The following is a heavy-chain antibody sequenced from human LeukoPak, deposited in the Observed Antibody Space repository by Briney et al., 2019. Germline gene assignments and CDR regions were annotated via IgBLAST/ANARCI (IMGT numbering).Heavy chain of an antibody. CDR2: INHSGST. Sequence: RSSETLSLTCTVSGYSISSSYSWGWVRQPPGKGLEWIGEINHSGSTNHNPSLKSRVTISVDTSKNQSSLKLSSVTAADTAVYYCARGRIQYGSRYNWFDPWGQGTLVTVSS. V-gene: IGHV4-38-2*02. D-gene: IGHD6-13*01. CDR3: ARGRIQYGSRYNWFDP. CDR1: GYSISSSYS. J-gene: IGHJ5*02.